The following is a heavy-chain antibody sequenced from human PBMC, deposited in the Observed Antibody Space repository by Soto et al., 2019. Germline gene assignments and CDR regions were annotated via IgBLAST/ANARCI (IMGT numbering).Heavy chain of an antibody. Sequence: EVQLLESGGGLVQPGGSLRLSCAASGFTFSSYSMNWVRQAPGKGLEWVSSISSSSSYIYYADSVKGRFTISRDNAKNSLYLQMNSLRAEDTAVYYCARVGADRNDAFDIWGQGTMVTVSS. V-gene: IGHV3-21*01. D-gene: IGHD3-22*01. CDR2: ISSSSSYI. J-gene: IGHJ3*02. CDR1: GFTFSSYS. CDR3: ARVGADRNDAFDI.